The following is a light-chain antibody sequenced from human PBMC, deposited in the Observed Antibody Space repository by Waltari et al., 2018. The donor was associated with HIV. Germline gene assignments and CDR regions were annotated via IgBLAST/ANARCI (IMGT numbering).Light chain of an antibody. CDR3: SSYAGNNNLV. CDR1: SSDVGGYTY. Sequence: QSALTQPPSASGSLGQSVTISCTGTSSDVGGYTYVPWYQQHPGKAPKLMIYEINKRPSGVPDRFSGSKSGYTASLTVSGLQAEDEANYYCSSYAGNNNLVFGGGTKVTVL. J-gene: IGLJ1*01. V-gene: IGLV2-8*01. CDR2: EIN.